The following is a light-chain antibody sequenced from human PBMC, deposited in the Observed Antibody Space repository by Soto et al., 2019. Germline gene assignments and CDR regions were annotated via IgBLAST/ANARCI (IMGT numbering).Light chain of an antibody. CDR2: EDN. Sequence: NFLLTQPHSVSESPGKTVTISCTRSSGSIASSYVQWFQQRPCSAPTTVIYEDNQRPSGVPDRFSGSIDSSSNSASLTRSGLETGDEADYYCQSDDDNWVFGGGTKVTVL. CDR3: QSDDDNWV. V-gene: IGLV6-57*03. CDR1: SGSIASSY. J-gene: IGLJ3*02.